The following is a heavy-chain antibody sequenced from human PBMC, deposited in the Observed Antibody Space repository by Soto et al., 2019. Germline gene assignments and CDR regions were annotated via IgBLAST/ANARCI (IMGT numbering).Heavy chain of an antibody. CDR2: ISYDGSNK. J-gene: IGHJ6*02. D-gene: IGHD3-3*01. CDR1: GFIFSSYG. Sequence: QVQLVESGGGVVQPGRSLRLSCAASGFIFSSYGMHWVRQAPGKGLEWVAVISYDGSNKYYADSVKGRFTISRDNSKNTLYLQMNSLRADDTAVYYCAKEVWSGPMDVWGQGTTVTVSS. V-gene: IGHV3-30*18. CDR3: AKEVWSGPMDV.